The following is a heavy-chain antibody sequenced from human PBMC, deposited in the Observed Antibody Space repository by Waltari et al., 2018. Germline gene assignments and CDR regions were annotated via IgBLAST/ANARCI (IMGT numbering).Heavy chain of an antibody. J-gene: IGHJ4*02. Sequence: QVQLQESGPGLVKPSETLSLTCTVSGGSISTYYWTWIRQPPGKGLEWIGYIYYSGGTNYNPSLKSRVTISVDTSKNQFSLNLSSVTAADTAVYYCAREGSSGSYLDYWGQGTLVTVSS. D-gene: IGHD1-26*01. CDR3: AREGSSGSYLDY. CDR1: GGSISTYY. CDR2: IYYSGGT. V-gene: IGHV4-59*01.